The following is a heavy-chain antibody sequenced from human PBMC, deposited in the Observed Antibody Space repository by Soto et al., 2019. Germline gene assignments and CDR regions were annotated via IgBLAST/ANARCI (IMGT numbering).Heavy chain of an antibody. Sequence: SQTLSLTCAISGDSVSSNSAAWNWIRQSPSRGLEWLGRTYYRSKWYNDYAVSVKSRITINPDTSKNQFSLQLNSVTPEDTAVYYCARDPGGERMATNAFAIWGQGTMVTVSS. CDR1: GDSVSSNSAA. CDR2: TYYRSKWYN. V-gene: IGHV6-1*01. D-gene: IGHD1-26*01. CDR3: ARDPGGERMATNAFAI. J-gene: IGHJ3*02.